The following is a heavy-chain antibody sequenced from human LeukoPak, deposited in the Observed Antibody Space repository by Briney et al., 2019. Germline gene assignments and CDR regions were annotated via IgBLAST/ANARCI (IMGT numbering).Heavy chain of an antibody. CDR3: ARMGGYSGYATH. Sequence: PSETLSLTCTVSGGSISTYYWSWIRQAPGKGLEWIGYIHYSGTTNYNPSLKNRVTISLDTSKNQFSLNLSSVTAADTAVYYCARMGGYSGYATHWGQGTLVTVYS. D-gene: IGHD5-12*01. CDR1: GGSISTYY. V-gene: IGHV4-59*08. J-gene: IGHJ4*02. CDR2: IHYSGTT.